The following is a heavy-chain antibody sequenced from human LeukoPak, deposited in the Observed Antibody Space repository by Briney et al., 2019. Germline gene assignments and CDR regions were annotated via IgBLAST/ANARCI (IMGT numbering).Heavy chain of an antibody. V-gene: IGHV7-4-1*02. J-gene: IGHJ4*02. Sequence: GAPVKVSCKASGYTFTGHYIHWVRQAPGQGLEWMGWINTNTGNPTYAQGFTGRFVFSLDTSVSTAYLQISSLKAEDTAVYYCARDLCGSGSYCHYWGQGTLVTVSS. CDR2: INTNTGNP. CDR1: GYTFTGHY. D-gene: IGHD3-10*01. CDR3: ARDLCGSGSYCHY.